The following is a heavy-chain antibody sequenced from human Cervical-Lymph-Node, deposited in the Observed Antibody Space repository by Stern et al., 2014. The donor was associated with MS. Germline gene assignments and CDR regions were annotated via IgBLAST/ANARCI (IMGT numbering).Heavy chain of an antibody. J-gene: IGHJ4*02. CDR1: GFTFSSYD. V-gene: IGHV3-13*01. D-gene: IGHD2-15*01. Sequence: EVQLVESGGGLVQPGGSLRLSCAASGFTFSSYDMHWVRQATGKGLEWVSAIGTAGDTYYPGSVKGRFTISRENAKNSLYLQMNSLRAGDTAVYYCARGNGYCSGGSCYSFDYWGQGTLVTVPS. CDR3: ARGNGYCSGGSCYSFDY. CDR2: IGTAGDT.